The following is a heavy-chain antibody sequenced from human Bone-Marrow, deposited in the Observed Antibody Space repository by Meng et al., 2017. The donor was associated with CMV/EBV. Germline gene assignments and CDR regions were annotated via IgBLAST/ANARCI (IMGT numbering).Heavy chain of an antibody. J-gene: IGHJ3*02. CDR3: ARIAVNPSGYSYGYDAFDI. D-gene: IGHD5-18*01. CDR1: GGSISSSY. Sequence: QLTEPGPGLVNPSETLSLPCTVSGGSISSSYWGWIRQPAGKGLEWIGRIYTSGSTNYNPSLKSRVTMSVDTSKNQFSLKLSSVTAADTAVYYCARIAVNPSGYSYGYDAFDIWGQGTMVTVSS. CDR2: IYTSGST. V-gene: IGHV4-4*07.